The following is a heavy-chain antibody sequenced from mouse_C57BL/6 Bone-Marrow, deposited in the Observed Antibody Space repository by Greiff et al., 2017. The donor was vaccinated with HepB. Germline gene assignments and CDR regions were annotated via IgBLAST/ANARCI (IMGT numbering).Heavy chain of an antibody. CDR2: IDPSDSYT. V-gene: IGHV1-59*01. CDR1: GYTFTSYW. D-gene: IGHD1-1*01. CDR3: ANYYGSSLWNFDV. J-gene: IGHJ1*03. Sequence: QVQLQQPGAELVRPGPSVKLSCKASGYTFTSYWMHWVKQRPGQGLEWIGVIDPSDSYTNYNQKFKGKATLTVDTSSSTAYMQLSSLTSEDSAVYYCANYYGSSLWNFDVWGTGTTVTVSS.